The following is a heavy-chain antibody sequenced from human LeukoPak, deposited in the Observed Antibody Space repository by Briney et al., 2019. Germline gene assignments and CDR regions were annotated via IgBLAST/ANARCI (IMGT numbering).Heavy chain of an antibody. CDR1: GFSLFNDILG. D-gene: IGHD6-13*01. J-gene: IGHJ5*02. Sequence: SGPVLVKPTETLTLTCTVSGFSLFNDILGVTWIRQPPGKALEWLAHIFSTDEKSYRTSLKSRLTISKDTSKSQVVLTMTNMGPVDTGTYYCSQIVYSSTWYPNWFDPWGQGTLVTASA. CDR3: SQIVYSSTWYPNWFDP. CDR2: IFSTDEK. V-gene: IGHV2-26*01.